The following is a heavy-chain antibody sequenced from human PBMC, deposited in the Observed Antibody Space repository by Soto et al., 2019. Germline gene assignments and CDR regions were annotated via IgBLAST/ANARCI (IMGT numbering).Heavy chain of an antibody. CDR1: GGSVSSGSYY. D-gene: IGHD1-26*01. V-gene: IGHV4-61*01. J-gene: IGHJ4*02. CDR3: ARGVGATRQNDY. CDR2: IYYSGST. Sequence: QVQLQESGPGLVKPSETLSLTCTVSGGSVSSGSYYWSWIRQPPGKGLEWIGYIYYSGSTNYNPSLKSRVTISVDTSKNQFSLKLSSVTAADTAVYYCARGVGATRQNDYWGQGTLVTVSS.